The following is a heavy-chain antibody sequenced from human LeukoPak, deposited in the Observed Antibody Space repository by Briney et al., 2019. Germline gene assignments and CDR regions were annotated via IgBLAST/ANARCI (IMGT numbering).Heavy chain of an antibody. CDR1: ARSMINNNPY. V-gene: IGHV4-39*02. Sequence: SETLSLTCTVSARSMINNNPYWGWTRQPRGKGLECFVIISYSEGTPYNPSLRTRVTISLYPSKAQFSLKVTSLTAPDTVFYYSAREVEYYDSSGYRPHAFDIWGEGTWVTVSS. J-gene: IGHJ3*02. D-gene: IGHD3-22*01. CDR3: AREVEYYDSSGYRPHAFDI. CDR2: ISYSEGT.